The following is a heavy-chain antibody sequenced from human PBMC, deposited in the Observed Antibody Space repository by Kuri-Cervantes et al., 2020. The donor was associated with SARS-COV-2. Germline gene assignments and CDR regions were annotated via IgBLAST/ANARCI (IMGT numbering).Heavy chain of an antibody. V-gene: IGHV4-34*01. CDR3: ARDPNYYDSSGYYYFDY. J-gene: IGHJ4*02. D-gene: IGHD3-22*01. CDR2: VNHRGST. CDR1: GGSFSGHY. Sequence: GSLRLSCAFYGGSFSGHYWNWIRQSPGKGLEWIGEVNHRGSTNYNPSLKSRVTISVDTSKNQFSLKLSSVTAADTAVYYCARDPNYYDSSGYYYFDYWGQGTLVTVSS.